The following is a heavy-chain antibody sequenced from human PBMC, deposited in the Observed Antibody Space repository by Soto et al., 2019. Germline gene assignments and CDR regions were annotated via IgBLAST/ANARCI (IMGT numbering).Heavy chain of an antibody. V-gene: IGHV3-48*02. CDR1: GFTFSSYS. Sequence: EVQLVESGGGLVQPGGSLRLSCVGSGFTFSSYSMDWVRQAPGKGLEWISYISSSSTTIHYADSVKGRFTISRDNAKTSLSLQMNSLRDEDTAIYYCVRDAGSWGFWGQGTLVTVSS. D-gene: IGHD3-10*01. CDR3: VRDAGSWGF. CDR2: ISSSSTTI. J-gene: IGHJ4*02.